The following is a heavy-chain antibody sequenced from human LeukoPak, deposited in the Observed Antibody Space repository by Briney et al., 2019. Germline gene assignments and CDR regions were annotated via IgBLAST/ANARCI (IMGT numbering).Heavy chain of an antibody. J-gene: IGHJ6*02. CDR3: ATTTKHYYYGMDV. V-gene: IGHV3-9*01. CDR1: GFTFDDYA. Sequence: GGSLRLSCAASGFTFDDYAMHWVRQAPGKGLEWVSGISWNSGSIGYADSVKGRFTISRDNAKNSLYLQMNSLRAEDTAVYYCATTTKHYYYGMDVWGQGTTVTVSS. D-gene: IGHD1-1*01. CDR2: ISWNSGSI.